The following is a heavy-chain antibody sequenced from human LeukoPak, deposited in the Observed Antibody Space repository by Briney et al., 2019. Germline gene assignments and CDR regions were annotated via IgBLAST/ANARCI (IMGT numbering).Heavy chain of an antibody. CDR1: GGSITSFY. CDR2: IYNSGST. Sequence: PSETLSLTCTVSGGSITSFYWNWIRQPPGKGLEWVGYIYNSGSTNYNPSLKSRVTMSVDTSKNQFSLRLSSVTAADTAVYFCARERPLGYCGSTTCYRGGDYFDYWGQETLVTVSS. V-gene: IGHV4-59*01. CDR3: ARERPLGYCGSTTCYRGGDYFDY. J-gene: IGHJ4*02. D-gene: IGHD2-2*02.